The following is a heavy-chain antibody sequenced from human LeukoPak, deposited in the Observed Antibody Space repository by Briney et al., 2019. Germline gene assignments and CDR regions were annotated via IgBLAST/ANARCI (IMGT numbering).Heavy chain of an antibody. CDR2: IYYNGST. Sequence: SETLSLTCTVSGGSISSYYWTWIRQPPEKGLEWIGYIYYNGSTNYNPSLKSRVTISVDTSKNQFSLKLSSVTAADTAVYYCARQSRGIAVAGLDCWGQGTLGTVSS. CDR1: GGSISSYY. CDR3: ARQSRGIAVAGLDC. D-gene: IGHD6-19*01. V-gene: IGHV4-59*08. J-gene: IGHJ4*02.